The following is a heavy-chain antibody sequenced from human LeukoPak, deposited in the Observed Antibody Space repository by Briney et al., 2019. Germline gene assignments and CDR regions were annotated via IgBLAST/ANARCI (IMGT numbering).Heavy chain of an antibody. J-gene: IGHJ3*02. CDR2: IYHSGST. CDR1: GYSISSGYY. Sequence: SETLSLTCTVSGYSISSGYYWGWIRQPPGKGLEWIGSIYHSGSTYYNPSLKSRVTISVDTSKNQFSLKLSSVTAADTAVYYCARGYYDSSADAFDIWGQGTMVTVSS. D-gene: IGHD3-22*01. CDR3: ARGYYDSSADAFDI. V-gene: IGHV4-38-2*02.